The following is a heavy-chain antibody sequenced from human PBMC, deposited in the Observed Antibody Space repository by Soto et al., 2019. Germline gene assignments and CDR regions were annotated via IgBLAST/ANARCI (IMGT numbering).Heavy chain of an antibody. CDR3: AREVVEFASLRLDP. CDR1: GFAFTTND. D-gene: IGHD3-10*01. Sequence: QVQLVQSGAEVRTPGSSLTVSCKAIGFAFTTNDIHWVRQAPGQRLEWMGWMNVNTDSTDSAEEFEVILLMTCNTSISTAYLELTGLTSKDTAVYYCAREVVEFASLRLDPWGQGTHVTVS. CDR2: MNVNTDST. V-gene: IGHV1-8*02. J-gene: IGHJ5*02.